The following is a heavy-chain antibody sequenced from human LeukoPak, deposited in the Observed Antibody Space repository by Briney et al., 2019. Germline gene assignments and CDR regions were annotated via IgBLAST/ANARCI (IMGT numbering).Heavy chain of an antibody. CDR1: GFTFSSYA. CDR3: AKRIVGATKGGAFDI. Sequence: PGGSLRLSCAASGFTFSSYAMSWVRQAPGKGLEWVSGISGSGGSTNYAYSVKGRFTISRDNSKNTLYLQMNSLRAEDTAVYYCAKRIVGATKGGAFDIWGQGTMVTVSS. D-gene: IGHD1-26*01. J-gene: IGHJ3*02. CDR2: ISGSGGST. V-gene: IGHV3-23*01.